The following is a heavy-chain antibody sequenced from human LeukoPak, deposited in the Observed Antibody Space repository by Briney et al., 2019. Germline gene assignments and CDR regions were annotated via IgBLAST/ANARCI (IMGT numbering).Heavy chain of an antibody. D-gene: IGHD2-2*01. CDR1: GYTFTXYH. J-gene: IGHJ4*02. CDR3: ARDYCSSTSCLFDY. V-gene: IGHV1-2*06. CDR2: INPNSGDT. Sequence: VKVSCKASGYTFTXYHMHWVRQAPGQGLEWMGRINPNSGDTNYAQNFQGRVTMTRDTSISTAYMELSRLRSDDTAVYYCARDYCSSTSCLFDYWGQGTLVTVSS.